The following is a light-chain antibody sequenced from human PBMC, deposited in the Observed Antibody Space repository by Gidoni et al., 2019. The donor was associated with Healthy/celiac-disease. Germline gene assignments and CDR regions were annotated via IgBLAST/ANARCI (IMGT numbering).Light chain of an antibody. V-gene: IGKV3-15*01. CDR3: QQYNNWPWT. Sequence: ELVMPQSPATLSVSPGARATLTCRASQSVSSNLAWSQHTPGQAPRLLIYGASARATCIPARFSGSGSGIEFTLTSSSLQSEDVAVYYWQQYNNWPWTFGQGTKVEIK. CDR1: QSVSSN. J-gene: IGKJ1*01. CDR2: GAS.